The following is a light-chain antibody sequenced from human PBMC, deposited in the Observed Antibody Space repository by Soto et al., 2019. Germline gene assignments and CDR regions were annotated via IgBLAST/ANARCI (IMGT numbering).Light chain of an antibody. CDR1: QSVSSN. CDR2: DAS. Sequence: IVLTQSPATLSLSPGERATLSCRASQSVSSNLAWYQQKPGQAPRLLIYDASNRATGIPARFSGSGSGTDFTLTISSLEPEDFAVYYCQQRSNWPLITFGQGTRLEI. J-gene: IGKJ5*01. V-gene: IGKV3-11*01. CDR3: QQRSNWPLIT.